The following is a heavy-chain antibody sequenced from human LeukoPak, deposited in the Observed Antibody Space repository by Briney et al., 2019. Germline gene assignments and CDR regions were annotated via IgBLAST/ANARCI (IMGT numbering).Heavy chain of an antibody. J-gene: IGHJ5*02. CDR2: IYYSGST. D-gene: IGHD3-22*01. V-gene: IGHV4-59*01. CDR3: ARLVFDFYDSSGYYWFDP. Sequence: SETLSLTCSVSSGSISRYYWSWIRQPPGKGLEWIGYIYYSGSTNYNPSLKSRVTISVDTSKNQFSLKLSSVTAADTAVYYCARLVFDFYDSSGYYWFDPWGQGTLVTVSS. CDR1: SGSISRYY.